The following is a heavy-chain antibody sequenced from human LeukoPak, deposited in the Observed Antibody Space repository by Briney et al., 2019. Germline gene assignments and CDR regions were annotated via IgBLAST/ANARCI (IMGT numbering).Heavy chain of an antibody. CDR2: IKQDGTEK. CDR1: GFTFSDYW. Sequence: PGGSLRLSCAASGFTFSDYWLSWVRQAPGKRLEWVANIKQDGTEKNYVDSVKGRFTISRDNARNSLYLQMNSLRAEDTAVYYCVRGPYALFWGQGTLVSVSS. V-gene: IGHV3-7*01. J-gene: IGHJ4*02. D-gene: IGHD2-2*01. CDR3: VRGPYALF.